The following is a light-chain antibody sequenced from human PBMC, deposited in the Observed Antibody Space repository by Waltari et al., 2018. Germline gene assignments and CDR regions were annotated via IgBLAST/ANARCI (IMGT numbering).Light chain of an antibody. J-gene: IGLJ1*01. CDR2: EVN. Sequence: QSALPQPASVSGSPGQSITISCTGTARDGGSYDYVSWYQQYPGKAPKLMIYEVNNRPTGVSSRFSGSKSGNTASLTISGLQPEDEGDYYCSSYRSTSTPYVFGTGTKVTVL. CDR1: ARDGGSYDY. V-gene: IGLV2-14*01. CDR3: SSYRSTSTPYV.